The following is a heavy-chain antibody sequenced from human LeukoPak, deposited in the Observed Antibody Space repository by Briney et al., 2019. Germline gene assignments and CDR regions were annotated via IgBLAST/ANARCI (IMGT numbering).Heavy chain of an antibody. CDR2: IYHSGST. V-gene: IGHV4-38-2*01. Sequence: SETLSLTCAVSGYSISSGYYWGWIRQPPGKGLAWIGSIYHSGSTHYNPSLKSRVTISVDTSKNQSSLKLSSVPAPDPAVYYCARNGTSSYFDYWGQGTLVTVSS. J-gene: IGHJ4*02. CDR3: ARNGTSSYFDY. CDR1: GYSISSGYY. D-gene: IGHD2-2*01.